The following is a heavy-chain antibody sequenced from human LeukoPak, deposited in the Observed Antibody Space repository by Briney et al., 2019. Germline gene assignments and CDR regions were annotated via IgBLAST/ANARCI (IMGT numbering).Heavy chain of an antibody. D-gene: IGHD6-19*01. V-gene: IGHV5-51*01. Sequence: GESLKISCKGSGYSFTNYWIGGVRQMPGKGLEWMGLVYPGDSDIRYSPSFDGQVTISADRSITTAYLQWSSLKASDTAINYCARRRGGWYYFDYWGQGTLVTVSS. J-gene: IGHJ4*02. CDR3: ARRRGGWYYFDY. CDR1: GYSFTNYW. CDR2: VYPGDSDI.